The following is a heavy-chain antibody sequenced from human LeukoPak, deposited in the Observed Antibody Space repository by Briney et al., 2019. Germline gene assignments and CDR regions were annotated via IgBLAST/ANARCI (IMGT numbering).Heavy chain of an antibody. D-gene: IGHD3-22*01. J-gene: IGHJ5*02. CDR2: INPGNSDI. Sequence: GESLKISCKHSGYNFASQWIGWVRQMPGKGLEWMGIINPGNSDIVYTPSFQGQVSSSADKSTSTVFLQWGSLKASDSAMYYCSTRAFSDTSPVAWGQGTLVTVSS. CDR1: GYNFASQW. CDR3: STRAFSDTSPVA. V-gene: IGHV5-51*01.